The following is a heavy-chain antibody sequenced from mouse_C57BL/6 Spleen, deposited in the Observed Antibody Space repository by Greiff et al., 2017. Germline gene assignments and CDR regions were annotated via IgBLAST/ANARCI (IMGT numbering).Heavy chain of an antibody. CDR3: ARGPLITTVVAHFDY. J-gene: IGHJ2*01. D-gene: IGHD1-1*01. CDR1: GYTFTSYW. CDR2: IDPSDSYT. Sequence: VQLQQPGAELVRPGTSVKLSCKASGYTFTSYWMHWVKQRPGQGLEWIGVIDPSDSYTNYNQKFTGKATLTVDTSSSTAYMQLSSLTSEDSAVYYCARGPLITTVVAHFDYWGQGTTLTVSS. V-gene: IGHV1-59*01.